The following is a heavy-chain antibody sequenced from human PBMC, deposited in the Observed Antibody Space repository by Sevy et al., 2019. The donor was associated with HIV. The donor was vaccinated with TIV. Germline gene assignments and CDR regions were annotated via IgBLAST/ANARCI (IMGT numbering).Heavy chain of an antibody. CDR1: GFTFNDAW. Sequence: GGSLRLSCTASGFTFNDAWMSWVRQAPGKGLEWVAYISGSGTTIYYSSSVKGRFTISRDNATNSLLLQMTSLRAGDTAIYYCARDRIAAAGIWPEFFQHWGQGTLVTVSS. D-gene: IGHD6-13*01. CDR3: ARDRIAAAGIWPEFFQH. CDR2: ISGSGTTI. J-gene: IGHJ1*01. V-gene: IGHV3-11*04.